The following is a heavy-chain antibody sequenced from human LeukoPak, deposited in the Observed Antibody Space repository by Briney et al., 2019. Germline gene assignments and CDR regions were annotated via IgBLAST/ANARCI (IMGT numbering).Heavy chain of an antibody. D-gene: IGHD6-13*01. Sequence: VASVKVSCNVSGYTLTELSMHWVRQAPGKGLEWMGGFDPEDGETIYAQKFQGRVTMTEDTSTDTAYMELSSLRSEDTAVYYCATASRASSSWYGIMNYYYMDVWGKGTTVTVSS. J-gene: IGHJ6*03. CDR3: ATASRASSSWYGIMNYYYMDV. V-gene: IGHV1-24*01. CDR1: GYTLTELS. CDR2: FDPEDGET.